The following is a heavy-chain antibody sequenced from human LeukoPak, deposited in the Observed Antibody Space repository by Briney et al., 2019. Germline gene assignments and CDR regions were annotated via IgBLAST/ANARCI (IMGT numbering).Heavy chain of an antibody. J-gene: IGHJ4*02. D-gene: IGHD3-3*01. CDR2: IYYSGST. V-gene: IGHV4-39*01. CDR1: GGSISSSSYY. Sequence: SETLSLTCTVSGGSISSSSYYWGWIRQPPGKGLEWIGSIYYSGSTYYNPSLKSRVTISVDTSKNQFSLKQSSVTAADTAVYYCARQGSLRGYWGQGTLVTVSS. CDR3: ARQGSLRGY.